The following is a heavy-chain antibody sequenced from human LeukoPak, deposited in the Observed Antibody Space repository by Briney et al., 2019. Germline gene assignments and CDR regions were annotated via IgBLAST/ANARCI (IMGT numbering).Heavy chain of an antibody. D-gene: IGHD6-19*01. Sequence: ASVKVSCKSSGYTFTDYYMHWVRQAPGQGLEWMGWINPKTGGTNYAQKFQGRVTMTRDTSISTIRTAYMELSRLRSDDTAVYYCARLASGSFHYWGQGTLVTVSS. J-gene: IGHJ4*02. V-gene: IGHV1-2*02. CDR1: GYTFTDYY. CDR2: INPKTGGT. CDR3: ARLASGSFHY.